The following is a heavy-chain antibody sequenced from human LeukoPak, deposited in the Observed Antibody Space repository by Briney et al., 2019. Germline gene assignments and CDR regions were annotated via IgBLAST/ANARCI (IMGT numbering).Heavy chain of an antibody. V-gene: IGHV3-7*03. J-gene: IGHJ4*02. CDR3: ARIGYSSSSFDY. CDR1: GFIFSHYW. CDR2: IKQDGSVK. Sequence: GGSLRLSCGASGFIFSHYWMSWVRQPPGKGLEWVANIKQDGSVKYYVDSLKGRFTISRDNARNSVYLQMNSLRAEDTALYYCARIGYSSSSFDYWGQGTLVTVSS. D-gene: IGHD6-6*01.